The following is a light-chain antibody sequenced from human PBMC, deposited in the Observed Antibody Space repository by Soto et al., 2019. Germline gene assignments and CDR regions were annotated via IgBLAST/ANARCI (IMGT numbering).Light chain of an antibody. CDR1: QSISSY. V-gene: IGKV1-39*01. CDR2: AAS. J-gene: IGKJ4*01. Sequence: DIQMTQSPSSLSASVGDRVTITCRASQSISSYLNWYQQKPGKAPNLLIYAASNLQSGVPARFSGSGSGTDFTLTISSLQPEDFATYYCQQLNSYPTFGGGTKVDIK. CDR3: QQLNSYPT.